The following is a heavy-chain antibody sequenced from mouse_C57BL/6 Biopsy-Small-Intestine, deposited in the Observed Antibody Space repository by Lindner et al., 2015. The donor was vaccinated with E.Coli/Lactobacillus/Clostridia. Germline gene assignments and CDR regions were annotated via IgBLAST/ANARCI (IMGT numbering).Heavy chain of an antibody. CDR1: GYTFTGYW. J-gene: IGHJ3*01. V-gene: IGHV1-9*01. D-gene: IGHD2-5*01. Sequence: VQLQESGAELMKPGASVKLSCKATGYTFTGYWIEWVKQRPGHGLEWIGEILPGSGSTNYNEKFKGKATLTADKSSSTAYMHLSSLTFEDTAVYYCTPYYSNYWFAYWGQGTLVTVSA. CDR3: TPYYSNYWFAY. CDR2: ILPGSGST.